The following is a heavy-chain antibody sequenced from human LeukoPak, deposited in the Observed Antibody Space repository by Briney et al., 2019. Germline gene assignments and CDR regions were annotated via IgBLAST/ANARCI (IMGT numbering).Heavy chain of an antibody. V-gene: IGHV4-34*01. CDR2: INHSGST. CDR3: ARGAIRRVDAFDI. Sequence: PSETLSLTCAVYGGCFSGYYWSWIRQPPRKGLEWIGEINHSGSTNYNPSLKSRVTISVDTSKNQFSLKLSSVTAADTAVYYCARGAIRRVDAFDIWGQGTMVTVSS. J-gene: IGHJ3*02. D-gene: IGHD3-3*02. CDR1: GGCFSGYY.